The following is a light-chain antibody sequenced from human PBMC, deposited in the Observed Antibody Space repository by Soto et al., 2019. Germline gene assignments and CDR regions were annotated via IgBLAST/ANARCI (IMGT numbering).Light chain of an antibody. CDR3: QQSYNTPLT. CDR2: DAS. V-gene: IGKV1-39*01. J-gene: IGKJ1*01. Sequence: IEVTQSPSSLAASVGDRVTITCRASQTISTYVNWYRQKSGAAPELLIYDASTLQSGVPSRFRGGGSGTDFTLTISSLQLDDFATHYCQQSYNTPLTFGQGTKVEIK. CDR1: QTISTY.